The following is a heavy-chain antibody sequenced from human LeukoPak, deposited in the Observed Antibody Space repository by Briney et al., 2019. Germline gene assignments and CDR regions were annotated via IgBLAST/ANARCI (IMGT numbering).Heavy chain of an antibody. CDR1: GFTFRNHG. Sequence: PPGGSLRLSCAASGFTFRNHGMYWVRQAPGKGLEWVAVIWYDGSTTYYGDAVKGRFTISRDNSKDTLYLQMNSLRVEDTAVYYCARWGDGSKLDYWGQGTLVTVSS. D-gene: IGHD2-21*02. V-gene: IGHV3-33*01. J-gene: IGHJ4*02. CDR2: IWYDGSTT. CDR3: ARWGDGSKLDY.